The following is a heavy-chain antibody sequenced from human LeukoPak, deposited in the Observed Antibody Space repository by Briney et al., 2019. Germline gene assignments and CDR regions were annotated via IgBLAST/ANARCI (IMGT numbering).Heavy chain of an antibody. CDR1: GDSITPYY. CDR2: ISDTGTT. D-gene: IGHD7-27*01. CDR3: TRTFTGAHYYYIPV. V-gene: IGHV4-59*08. J-gene: IGHJ6*03. Sequence: SETLSLTCTVSGDSITPYYWSWIRHSPGGSLEYIGFISDTGTTNYNPSLRGRVSISVDTSKSQFSLKLKSVTAADSAIYYCTRTFTGAHYYYIPVWGAGTTVTVSS.